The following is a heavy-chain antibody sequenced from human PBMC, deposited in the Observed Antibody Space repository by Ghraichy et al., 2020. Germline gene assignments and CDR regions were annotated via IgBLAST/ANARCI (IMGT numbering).Heavy chain of an antibody. Sequence: GGSLRLSCAASGFTFSSYDMHWVRQATGKGLEWVSAIGTAGDPYYPGSVKGRFTISRENAKNSLYLQMNSLRAGDTAVYYCAREIQCNPQVGAMVQGVIIFDYWGQGTLVTVSS. V-gene: IGHV3-13*05. CDR1: GFTFSSYD. D-gene: IGHD3-10*01. J-gene: IGHJ4*02. CDR2: IGTAGDP. CDR3: AREIQCNPQVGAMVQGVIIFDY.